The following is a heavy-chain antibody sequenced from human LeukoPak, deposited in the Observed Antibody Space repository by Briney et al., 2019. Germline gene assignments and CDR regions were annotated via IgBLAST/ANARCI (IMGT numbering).Heavy chain of an antibody. CDR2: INPNSGGT. V-gene: IGHV1-2*02. CDR1: GYTFTGYY. Sequence: GASVKVSCKASGYTFTGYYMHWVRQAPGQGLEWMGWINPNSGGTNYAQKFQGRVTTTRDTSISTAYMELSRLRSDDTAVYYCARDGTIYYYYMDVWGKGTTVTVSS. D-gene: IGHD3-9*01. CDR3: ARDGTIYYYYMDV. J-gene: IGHJ6*03.